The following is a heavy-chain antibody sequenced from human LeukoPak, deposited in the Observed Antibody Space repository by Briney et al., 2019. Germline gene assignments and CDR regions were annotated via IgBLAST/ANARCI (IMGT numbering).Heavy chain of an antibody. V-gene: IGHV4-59*08. CDR3: ARQGYSYADDY. CDR2: IYYSGST. CDR1: GGSISSYY. D-gene: IGHD5-18*01. J-gene: IGHJ4*02. Sequence: SETLSLTCTVSGGSISSYYWSWIRQPPGKGLEWIGYIYYSGSTNYNPSLKSRVTISVDTPKNQFSLKLRSLTAADTAVYYCARQGYSYADDYWGQGILVTVSS.